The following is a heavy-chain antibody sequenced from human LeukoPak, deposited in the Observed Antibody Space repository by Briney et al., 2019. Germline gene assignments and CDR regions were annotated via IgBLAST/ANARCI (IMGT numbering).Heavy chain of an antibody. CDR2: MNPNSGNT. V-gene: IGHV1-8*01. Sequence: ASVKVSCKASGYTFTSYDINWVRQATGQGLEWMGWMNPNSGNTGYAQKFQGRVTMTRNTPISTAYMELSSLRSEDTAVYYCASAGILYSSGYYAIDYWGQGTLVTVSS. CDR3: ASAGILYSSGYYAIDY. J-gene: IGHJ4*02. D-gene: IGHD3-22*01. CDR1: GYTFTSYD.